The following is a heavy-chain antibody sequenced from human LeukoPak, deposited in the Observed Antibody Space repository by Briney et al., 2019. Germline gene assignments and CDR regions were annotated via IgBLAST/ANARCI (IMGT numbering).Heavy chain of an antibody. J-gene: IGHJ4*02. D-gene: IGHD2-15*01. CDR2: VIDSGKDI. CDR1: GFTFSRNA. V-gene: IGHV3-23*01. Sequence: PGGSLRLSCAASGFTFSRNAMTWVRQAPGMGLEWVSSVIDSGKDIYYAGSVKGRFTISRDNSKDTLYLQMNSLRVEDTAVYYCAEGVDDRGADCWGQGALVTVSS. CDR3: AEGVDDRGADC.